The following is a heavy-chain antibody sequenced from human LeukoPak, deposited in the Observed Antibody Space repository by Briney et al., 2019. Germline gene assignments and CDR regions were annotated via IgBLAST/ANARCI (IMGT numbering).Heavy chain of an antibody. CDR3: ARHVEYYYGSGSPWNYGMDV. V-gene: IGHV5-51*01. CDR2: IYPGDSDT. Sequence: GESLKISCKGSGYSFTSYWIGWVRQMPGKGLEWMGIIYPGDSDTRYSPSFQGQVTISADKSISTAYLQWSSLKASDTAMYYCARHVEYYYGSGSPWNYGMDVWGKGTTVTVSS. J-gene: IGHJ6*04. D-gene: IGHD3-10*01. CDR1: GYSFTSYW.